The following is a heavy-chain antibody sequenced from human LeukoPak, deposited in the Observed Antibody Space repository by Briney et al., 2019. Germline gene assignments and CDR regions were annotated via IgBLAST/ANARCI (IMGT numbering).Heavy chain of an antibody. V-gene: IGHV4-59*08. Sequence: KPSETLSLTCTVSGGSINNYYWSWLRQPPGKGLEWIGYIYYSGSTNYNPSLKSRVTLSVDTSKNQFSLKLSSVTAADTAVYYCAMNSPYYYDSSGYGAFDIWGQGTMVTVSS. CDR1: GGSINNYY. CDR2: IYYSGST. D-gene: IGHD3-22*01. CDR3: AMNSPYYYDSSGYGAFDI. J-gene: IGHJ3*02.